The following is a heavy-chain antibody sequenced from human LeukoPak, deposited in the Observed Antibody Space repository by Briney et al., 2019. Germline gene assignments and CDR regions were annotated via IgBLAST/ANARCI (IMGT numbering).Heavy chain of an antibody. J-gene: IGHJ4*02. V-gene: IGHV3-64*01. D-gene: IGHD3-3*01. CDR1: EFTFSSYA. CDR3: ARDGARRYDFWSGYYGYFDY. Sequence: GGSLRLSCAASEFTFSSYAMHWVRQAPGKGLEYVSAISTNGGSTYYANSVKGRFTISRDNSKNTLYLQMGSLRAEDMAVYYCARDGARRYDFWSGYYGYFDYWGQGTLVTVSS. CDR2: ISTNGGST.